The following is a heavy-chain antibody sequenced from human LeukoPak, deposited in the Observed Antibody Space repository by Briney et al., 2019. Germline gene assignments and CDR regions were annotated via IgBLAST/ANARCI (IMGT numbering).Heavy chain of an antibody. CDR2: IYPGDSDT. CDR3: ERPSIAVAGTGDFQH. J-gene: IGHJ1*01. D-gene: IGHD6-19*01. Sequence: GESLKISCKGSGYSFTSYWIGWVRQMPGKGLEWMGIIYPGDSDTRYSPSFQGQVTISADKSISTAYLQWSSVKASDTAMYYCERPSIAVAGTGDFQHWGQGTLVTVSS. V-gene: IGHV5-51*01. CDR1: GYSFTSYW.